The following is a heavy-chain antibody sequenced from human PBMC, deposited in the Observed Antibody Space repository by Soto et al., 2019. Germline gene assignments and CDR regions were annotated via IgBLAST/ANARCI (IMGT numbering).Heavy chain of an antibody. CDR1: GFSLSTSGMR. CDR2: IDWDDDK. Sequence: GSGPTLVNPTQTLTLTFNFSGFSLSTSGMRVSWIRQPPGKALELLARIDWDDDKFYSTSLKTRLTISKDNSKNQVVLTMTNMDPVDTATYYCARMKTGSLDYCGQGTLVTVSS. CDR3: ARMKTGSLDY. V-gene: IGHV2-70*04. J-gene: IGHJ4*02. D-gene: IGHD1-1*01.